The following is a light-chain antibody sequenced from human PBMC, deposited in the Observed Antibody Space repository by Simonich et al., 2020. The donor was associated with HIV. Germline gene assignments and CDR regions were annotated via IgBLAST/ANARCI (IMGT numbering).Light chain of an antibody. V-gene: IGKV4-1*01. J-gene: IGKJ1*01. CDR1: RSVLYSSNTKNY. CDR2: LAS. Sequence: DIVMTQSPDSLAVSLGERATINCKSSRSVLYSSNTKNYLAWYQQKPGQPPNLLIYLASTRESGVPDRFSASGSGTDFTLTISSLQAEDVAVYYCQQYYTTPPTFGQGTKVEIK. CDR3: QQYYTTPPT.